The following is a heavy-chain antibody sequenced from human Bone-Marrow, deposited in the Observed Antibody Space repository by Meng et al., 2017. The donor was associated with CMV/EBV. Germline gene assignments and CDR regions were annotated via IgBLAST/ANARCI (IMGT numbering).Heavy chain of an antibody. J-gene: IGHJ4*02. CDR3: ARDYWGTADY. D-gene: IGHD1-7*01. CDR1: GFTFSSYW. V-gene: IGHV3-74*01. CDR2: IDPDGTTT. Sequence: GGSLRLSCAASGFTFSSYWMSWVRQLPGKGLVWVSRIDPDGTTTGYADSVKGRFAIFRDNAKNTLYLQMNNLRAEDTAIYYCARDYWGTADYWGQGTVVTVSS.